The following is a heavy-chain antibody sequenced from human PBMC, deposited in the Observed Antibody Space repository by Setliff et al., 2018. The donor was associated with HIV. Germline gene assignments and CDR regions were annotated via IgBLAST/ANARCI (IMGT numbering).Heavy chain of an antibody. CDR3: AKANSGWYGYMDV. D-gene: IGHD6-19*01. J-gene: IGHJ6*03. CDR1: GFTFDDYA. V-gene: IGHV3-9*01. Sequence: GGSLRLSCAASGFTFDDYAMHWVRQAPGKGLEWVSGISWNSGSIGYADSVKGRFTISRDNAKNSLYLQMNSLRAEDTALYYCAKANSGWYGYMDVWGKGTTVTVSS. CDR2: ISWNSGSI.